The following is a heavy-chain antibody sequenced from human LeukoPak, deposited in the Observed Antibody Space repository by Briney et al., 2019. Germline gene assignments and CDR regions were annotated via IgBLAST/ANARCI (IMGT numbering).Heavy chain of an antibody. CDR2: VSGRGDGT. D-gene: IGHD3-10*01. J-gene: IGHJ6*02. Sequence: PGGSLRPSCAASGVNPSSVAMSWVRQAPGKGLEWVSGVSGRGDGTYHANSGKGRFTISRDKSKNTMYLQMNSLRAEDMAVYYCANHYYRVVRGVKVDYYGMDVWGRGTTVTVSS. CDR1: GVNPSSVA. CDR3: ANHYYRVVRGVKVDYYGMDV. V-gene: IGHV3-23*01.